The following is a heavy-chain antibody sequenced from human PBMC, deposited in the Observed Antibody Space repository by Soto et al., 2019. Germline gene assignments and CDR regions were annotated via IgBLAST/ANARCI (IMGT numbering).Heavy chain of an antibody. D-gene: IGHD3-3*01. CDR2: VSAYNGNI. CDR1: GYACDMYG. V-gene: IGHV1-18*01. CDR3: ARDPHAFWESYFFEP. Sequence: ASVKVSCKTSGYACDMYGINGVVQSACQGPEWMGWVSAYNGNIKYAQKFQGRVTLSTDTSTSTAYMELRTLRSDDTAVYYCARDPHAFWESYFFEPWGQGTLVTVS. J-gene: IGHJ1*01.